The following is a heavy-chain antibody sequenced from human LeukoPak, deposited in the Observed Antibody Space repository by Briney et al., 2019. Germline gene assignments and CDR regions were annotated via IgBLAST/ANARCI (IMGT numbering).Heavy chain of an antibody. CDR1: GYTFTSYY. V-gene: IGHV1-69*05. J-gene: IGHJ4*02. CDR3: ARDRPCSSSWYY. Sequence: SVKVSCKASGYTFTSYYMHWVRQAPGQGLEWMGRIIPIFGTANYAQKFQGRVTITTDESTSTAYMELSSLRSEDTAVYYCARDRPCSSSWYYWGQGTLVTVSS. D-gene: IGHD6-13*01. CDR2: IIPIFGTA.